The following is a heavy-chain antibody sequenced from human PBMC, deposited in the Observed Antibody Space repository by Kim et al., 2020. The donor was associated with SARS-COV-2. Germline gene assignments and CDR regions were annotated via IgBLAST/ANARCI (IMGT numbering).Heavy chain of an antibody. D-gene: IGHD5-12*01. V-gene: IGHV5-10-1*01. CDR3: VFEAWDGYNTYYKYGLDV. CDR2: IDPSDSYI. Sequence: GESLKISCKGSGYSFTSYWISWVRQRAGKGLEWMGRIDPSDSYINYSPSFEGHVTISAAKSITTVYLQWSSLRASDTAVYYCVFEAWDGYNTYYKYGLDVWGQGTTVTVSS. CDR1: GYSFTSYW. J-gene: IGHJ6*02.